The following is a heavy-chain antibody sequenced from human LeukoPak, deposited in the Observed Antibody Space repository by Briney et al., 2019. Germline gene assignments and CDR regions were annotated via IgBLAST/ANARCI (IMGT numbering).Heavy chain of an antibody. J-gene: IGHJ4*02. V-gene: IGHV3-30-3*01. Sequence: GRSLRLSCAASGFTFSSYAMHWVRQAPGKGLEWVAVMPFDGSNKYYAESVKGRFTISRDNSKNTLYLQMNSLRAEDTAVYYCAKEGDGGYCSSTSCSHFDYWGQGTLVTVSS. CDR1: GFTFSSYA. CDR2: MPFDGSNK. D-gene: IGHD2-2*01. CDR3: AKEGDGGYCSSTSCSHFDY.